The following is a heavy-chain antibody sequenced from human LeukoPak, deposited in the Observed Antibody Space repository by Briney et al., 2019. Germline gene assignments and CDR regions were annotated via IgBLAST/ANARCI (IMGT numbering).Heavy chain of an antibody. CDR3: ARHLTSDYFDY. CDR2: IHYSGST. CDR1: GGSISSSSYF. J-gene: IGHJ4*02. D-gene: IGHD1-1*01. V-gene: IGHV4-39*01. Sequence: PSETLSLTCTVSGGSISSSSYFWGWIRQPPGKGLEWIGTIHYSGSTYYNPSLKSRVTISVDTSKNQFSLRLSSVTAADTAVYYCARHLTSDYFDYWGQGTLVTVSS.